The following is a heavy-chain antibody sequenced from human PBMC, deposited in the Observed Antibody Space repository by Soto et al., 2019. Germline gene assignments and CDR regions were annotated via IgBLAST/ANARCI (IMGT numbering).Heavy chain of an antibody. V-gene: IGHV1-69*01. J-gene: IGHJ6*02. CDR2: IIPIFGTA. D-gene: IGHD5-12*01. CDR1: GGTFSSYA. CDR3: ASGTSGYSGYDWAGYYYGMDV. Sequence: QVQLVQSGAEVKKPGSSVKVSCKASGGTFSSYAISWVRQAPGQGLEWMGGIIPIFGTANYAQKFQGRVTITADESTSTAYMELSSLRYEDTAVYYCASGTSGYSGYDWAGYYYGMDVWGQGTTVTVSS.